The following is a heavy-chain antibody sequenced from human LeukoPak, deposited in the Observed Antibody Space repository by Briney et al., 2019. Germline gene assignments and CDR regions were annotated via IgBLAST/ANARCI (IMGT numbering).Heavy chain of an antibody. CDR1: GFTFSGYG. J-gene: IGHJ3*02. CDR2: IRYDGSNK. CDR3: AKAPGRGSYAFDI. D-gene: IGHD3-16*01. Sequence: GGSLRLSCAASGFTFSGYGMHWVRQAPGKGLEWVAFIRYDGSNKYYADSVKGRFTISRDNSKNTLYLQMNSLRAEDTAVYYCAKAPGRGSYAFDIWGQGTMVTVSS. V-gene: IGHV3-30*02.